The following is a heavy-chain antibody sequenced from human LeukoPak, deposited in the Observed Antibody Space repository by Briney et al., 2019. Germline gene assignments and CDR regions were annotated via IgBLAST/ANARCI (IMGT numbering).Heavy chain of an antibody. J-gene: IGHJ4*02. V-gene: IGHV4-34*01. Sequence: SETLSLTCAVYGGSFSSYYWSWIRQPPGKGLEWIGEINHSGSTNYNPSLKSRVTISVDTSKNQFSLKLSSVTAADTAVYYCARGYDSSGYYGPGDYWGQGTLVTVSS. D-gene: IGHD3-22*01. CDR2: INHSGST. CDR1: GGSFSSYY. CDR3: ARGYDSSGYYGPGDY.